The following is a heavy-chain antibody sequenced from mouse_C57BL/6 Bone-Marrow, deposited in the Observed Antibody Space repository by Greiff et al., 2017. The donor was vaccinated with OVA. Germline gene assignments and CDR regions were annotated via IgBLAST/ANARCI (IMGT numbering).Heavy chain of an antibody. Sequence: VQLQQPGAELVMPGASVKLSCKASGYTFTSYWMHWVKQRPGQGLEWIGEIDPSDSYTNYNQKFKGKSTLTVDKSSSTAYMQLSSLTSEDSAVYYCASNGYIYAMDYWGKGTSVTVSS. J-gene: IGHJ4*01. CDR3: ASNGYIYAMDY. V-gene: IGHV1-69*01. CDR1: GYTFTSYW. D-gene: IGHD2-2*01. CDR2: IDPSDSYT.